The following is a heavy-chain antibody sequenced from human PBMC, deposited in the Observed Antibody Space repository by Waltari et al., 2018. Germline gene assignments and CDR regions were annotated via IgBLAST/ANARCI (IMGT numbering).Heavy chain of an antibody. V-gene: IGHV3-48*01. CDR1: GFTFSSYS. CDR2: ISSSSSTI. J-gene: IGHJ6*02. Sequence: EVQLVESGGGLVQPGGSLRLSCAASGFTFSSYSMNWVRQAPGKGLEWVSYISSSSSTIYYADSVKGRFTISRDNAKNSLYLQMNSLRAEDTAVYYCARDPLYSSSWFPYYYYGMDVWGQGP. D-gene: IGHD6-13*01. CDR3: ARDPLYSSSWFPYYYYGMDV.